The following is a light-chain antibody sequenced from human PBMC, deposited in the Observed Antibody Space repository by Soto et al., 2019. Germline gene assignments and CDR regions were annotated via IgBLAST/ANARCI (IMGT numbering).Light chain of an antibody. CDR1: QDISDF. CDR2: DAS. CDR3: QQYDNIPLT. J-gene: IGKJ4*01. Sequence: DYQMTQSPSSLSASVGDRVTITCQASQDISDFLNWYQQKPGAAPKLLIYDASNLQAGVPSRFSGSGSGTDFTFTISSLQPEDVVTYYCQQYDNIPLTFGGGTKVEIK. V-gene: IGKV1-33*01.